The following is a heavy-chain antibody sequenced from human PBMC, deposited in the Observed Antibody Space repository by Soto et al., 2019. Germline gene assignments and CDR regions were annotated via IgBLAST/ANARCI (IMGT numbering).Heavy chain of an antibody. CDR1: GCSISSYY. J-gene: IGHJ4*02. Sequence: PSETLSLTCTVSGCSISSYYWSWIRQPPGKGLEWIGYIYYSGSTNYNPSLKSRVTISVDTSKNQFSLKLSSVTAADTAVYYCARVGLWDYFDYWGQGTLVTVSS. CDR2: IYYSGST. D-gene: IGHD3-16*01. V-gene: IGHV4-59*01. CDR3: ARVGLWDYFDY.